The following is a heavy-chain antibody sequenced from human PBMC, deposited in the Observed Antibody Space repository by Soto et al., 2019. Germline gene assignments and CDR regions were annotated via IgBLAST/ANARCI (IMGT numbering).Heavy chain of an antibody. CDR3: ARDLERVCSSTSCYYYYGMDV. V-gene: IGHV3-53*01. J-gene: IGHJ6*02. D-gene: IGHD2-2*01. Sequence: PGGSLRLSCAASGFTVSSNYMSWVRQAPGKGLEWVSVIYSGGSTYYADSVKGRSTISRDNSKNTLYLQMNSLRAEDTAVYYCARDLERVCSSTSCYYYYGMDVWGQGTTVTVSS. CDR2: IYSGGST. CDR1: GFTVSSNY.